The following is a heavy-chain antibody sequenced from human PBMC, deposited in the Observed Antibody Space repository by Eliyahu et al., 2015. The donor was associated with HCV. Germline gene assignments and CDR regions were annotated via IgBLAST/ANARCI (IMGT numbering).Heavy chain of an antibody. CDR3: ARGSQLLDY. Sequence: QVQLQESGPRLLKPSETLSLTCTVSGAFLNXFYWSWIRQPAGKGLEWIGRIFPSGSTNYDPSFESRVSMSIDTSKNQFSLKLNSLTAADTAVYFCARGSQLLDYWGQGTLVSVSS. CDR1: GAFLNXFY. J-gene: IGHJ4*02. CDR2: IFPSGST. V-gene: IGHV4-4*07. D-gene: IGHD4-23*01.